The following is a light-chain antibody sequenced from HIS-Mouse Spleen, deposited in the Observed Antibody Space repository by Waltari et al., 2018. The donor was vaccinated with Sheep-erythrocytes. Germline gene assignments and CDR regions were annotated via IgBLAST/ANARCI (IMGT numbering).Light chain of an antibody. CDR3: CSYAGSYNVV. J-gene: IGLJ1*01. CDR1: SSDVGGYNY. Sequence: QSALTQPRSVSGSPGQSVTISCTGTSSDVGGYNYVSWYQQHPGKAPKLMIYDVSKRPSGVPDRFSGSKSGNTASLTISGLQAEDEADYYCCSYAGSYNVVFGPGTKVTVL. V-gene: IGLV2-11*01. CDR2: DVS.